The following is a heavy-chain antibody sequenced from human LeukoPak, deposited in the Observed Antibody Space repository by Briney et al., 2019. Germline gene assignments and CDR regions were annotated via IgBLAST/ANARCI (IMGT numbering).Heavy chain of an antibody. J-gene: IGHJ6*02. CDR1: GFTFSSYA. V-gene: IGHV3-30-3*01. CDR3: ARAAYHYGMDV. CDR2: ISYDGSNK. Sequence: GGSLRLSCAASGFTFSSYAMHWVRQAPGKGLEWVAVISYDGSNKYYADSVKGRFTISRDNSKNTLYLQMNSLRAEDTAVYYCARAAYHYGMDVWGQGTTVTVSS.